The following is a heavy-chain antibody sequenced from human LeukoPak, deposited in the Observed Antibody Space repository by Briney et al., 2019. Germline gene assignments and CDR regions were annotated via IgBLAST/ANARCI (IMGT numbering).Heavy chain of an antibody. CDR3: ARPYTSGYRGAFDI. Sequence: SETLSLTCGVYGGSFNAYYWSWIRQPPGKGLEWIGEINHSGSINYNPSLKSRVTISVDTSKNQSSLKLSSVTAADTAVYYCARPYTSGYRGAFDIWGQGTMVTVSS. J-gene: IGHJ3*02. CDR2: INHSGSI. CDR1: GGSFNAYY. V-gene: IGHV4-34*01. D-gene: IGHD6-19*01.